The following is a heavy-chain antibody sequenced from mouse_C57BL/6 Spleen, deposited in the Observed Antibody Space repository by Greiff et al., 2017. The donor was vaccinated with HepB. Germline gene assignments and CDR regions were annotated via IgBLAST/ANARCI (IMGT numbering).Heavy chain of an antibody. Sequence: EVKVVESEGGLVQPGSSMKLSCTASGFTFSDYYMAWVRQVPEKGLEWVANINYDGSSTYYLDSLKSRFIISRDNAKNILNLQMSSLKSEDTATYYCARESYGDAMDYWGQGTSVTVSS. CDR2: INYDGSST. J-gene: IGHJ4*01. D-gene: IGHD1-1*02. V-gene: IGHV5-16*01. CDR3: ARESYGDAMDY. CDR1: GFTFSDYY.